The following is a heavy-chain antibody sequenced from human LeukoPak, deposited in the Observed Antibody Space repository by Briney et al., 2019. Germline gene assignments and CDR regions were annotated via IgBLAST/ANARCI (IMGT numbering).Heavy chain of an antibody. CDR1: GFTFGDSE. J-gene: IGHJ4*02. CDR3: ARSVAGTAGSGGYLDS. Sequence: PGGSLRLSCVVSGFTFGDSEMNWVRQTPGKGLDWIAYISTTGRSIYYADSVKGRFTISRDNAKNSLYLQMTSLRAEDTALYYCARSVAGTAGSGGYLDSWGQGALVTVSS. V-gene: IGHV3-48*03. CDR2: ISTTGRSI. D-gene: IGHD3-10*01.